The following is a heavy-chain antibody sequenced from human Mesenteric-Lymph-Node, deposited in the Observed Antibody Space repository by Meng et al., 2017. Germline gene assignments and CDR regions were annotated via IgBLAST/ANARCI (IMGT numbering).Heavy chain of an antibody. CDR3: ARRRGGSGRDC. V-gene: IGHV4-31*03. Sequence: QGQLQESGPGLVKPSQTLSLTCTVSGGSISSGGYYWSWIRQHPGKGLEWIGYIHDSGSTYYNPSLKSRVTISADTSKNQFSLMLTSVTATDTAVYYCARRRGGSGRDCWGQGTLVTVSS. D-gene: IGHD3-10*01. J-gene: IGHJ4*02. CDR1: GGSISSGGYY. CDR2: IHDSGST.